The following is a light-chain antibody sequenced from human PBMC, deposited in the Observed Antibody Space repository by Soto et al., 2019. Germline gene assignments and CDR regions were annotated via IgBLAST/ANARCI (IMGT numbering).Light chain of an antibody. CDR2: RAS. J-gene: IGKJ1*01. Sequence: DIQMTQSPSSLSASVGDRVTIACRASQTISTFLNWYQQKPGTAPRLLIYRASSVNSGVPPRFSGSGSGRDFTLTISSLSPEDIATYFCQQSYSSPPWTFGQGTKVDIK. CDR1: QTISTF. V-gene: IGKV1-39*01. CDR3: QQSYSSPPWT.